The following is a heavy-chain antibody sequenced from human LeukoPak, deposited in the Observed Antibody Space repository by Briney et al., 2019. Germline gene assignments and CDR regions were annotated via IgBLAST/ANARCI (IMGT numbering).Heavy chain of an antibody. Sequence: PGGSLRPTCAASGFTFSDYYMSWIRQAPGKGLEWVAFIRYDGSNKYYADSVKGRFTISRDNSKNTLYLRMNSLRAEDTAVYCCAKGQGWEHSYYXXY. V-gene: IGHV3-30*02. CDR2: IRYDGSNK. CDR3: AKGQGWEHSYYXXY. D-gene: IGHD1-26*01. J-gene: IGHJ6*01. CDR1: GFTFSDYY.